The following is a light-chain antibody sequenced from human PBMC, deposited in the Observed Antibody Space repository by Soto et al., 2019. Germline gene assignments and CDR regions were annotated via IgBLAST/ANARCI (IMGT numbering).Light chain of an antibody. CDR1: SSDIGGYNY. Sequence: QSVLTQPASLSGSPGQSITISCTGTSSDIGGYNYVSWYQQHPGKAPKLIIHDVTNRPSGVSDRFFGSKSGNTASLTISGLPAEDEADYYCSSYRASSTTHYVFGTGTKLTVL. V-gene: IGLV2-14*03. J-gene: IGLJ1*01. CDR3: SSYRASSTTHYV. CDR2: DVT.